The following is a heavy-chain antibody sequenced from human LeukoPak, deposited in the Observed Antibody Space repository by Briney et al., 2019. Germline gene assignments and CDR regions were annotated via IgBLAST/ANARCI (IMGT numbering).Heavy chain of an antibody. J-gene: IGHJ3*02. CDR1: GFTFSSYW. D-gene: IGHD3-9*01. V-gene: IGHV3-7*03. Sequence: GGSLRLSCAASGFTFSSYWMSWVRQAPGKGLEWVANIKQDGSEKYYVDSVKGRFTISRDNSKNTLYLQMNSLRAEDTAVYYCASGDFDWLLLPSGGGAFDIWGQGTMVTVSS. CDR3: ASGDFDWLLLPSGGGAFDI. CDR2: IKQDGSEK.